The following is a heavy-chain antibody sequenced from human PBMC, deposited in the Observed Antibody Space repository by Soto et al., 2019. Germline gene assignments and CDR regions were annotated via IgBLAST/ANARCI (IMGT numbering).Heavy chain of an antibody. Sequence: QVQLVESGGGVVQPGRSLRLSCAASGFTLSDFAMHWVRQAPGKGLEWVALISNXGGSEHYGDSVKGRFTISRDNSKXXXXXXXXXXXXXXXXXXXXXXXXPGMDVWGQGTTVTVSS. CDR1: GFTLSDFA. CDR3: XXXXPGMDV. CDR2: ISNXGGSE. V-gene: IGHV3-30-3*01. J-gene: IGHJ6*02.